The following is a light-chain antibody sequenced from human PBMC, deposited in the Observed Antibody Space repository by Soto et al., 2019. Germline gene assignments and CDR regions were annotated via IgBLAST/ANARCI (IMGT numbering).Light chain of an antibody. Sequence: QSVLTQPASVSGSPGQSITISCTGTSSDVGGYNYVSWYQQHPGKAPKLMIYEVSNRPSGVSNRFSGSKSGNTASLTISGVQAEDEADYYCSSYTSNSTRVFGGGTKVTVL. CDR1: SSDVGGYNY. J-gene: IGLJ3*02. CDR3: SSYTSNSTRV. V-gene: IGLV2-14*01. CDR2: EVS.